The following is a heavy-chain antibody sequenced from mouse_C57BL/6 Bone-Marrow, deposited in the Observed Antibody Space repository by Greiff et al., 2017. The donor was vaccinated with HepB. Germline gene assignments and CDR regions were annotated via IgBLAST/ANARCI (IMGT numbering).Heavy chain of an antibody. V-gene: IGHV7-3*01. CDR2: IRNKANGYTT. Sequence: EVMLVESGGGLVQPGGSLSLSCAASGFTFTDYYMSWVRQPPGKALEWLGFIRNKANGYTTEYSASVKGRFTISRDNSQSILYLQMNALRAEDSATYYCASRYYLWYFDVWGTGTTVTVSS. CDR3: ASRYYLWYFDV. CDR1: GFTFTDYY. J-gene: IGHJ1*03. D-gene: IGHD2-1*01.